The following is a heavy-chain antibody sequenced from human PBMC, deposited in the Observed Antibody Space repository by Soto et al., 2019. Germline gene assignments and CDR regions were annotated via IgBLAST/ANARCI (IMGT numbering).Heavy chain of an antibody. CDR1: GFSLSTSGVG. CDR2: IYWDDDK. D-gene: IGHD3-10*01. Sequence: QITLKESGPPLVKPTQTLTLTCTFSGFSLSTSGVGVGWNRQPPGKALEWLALIYWDDDKRYSPALKSRLTITKDTSKNQVVLTMTNMDPVDTATYYCARNWGRFGENNGMDVWGQGTTVTVSS. CDR3: ARNWGRFGENNGMDV. J-gene: IGHJ6*02. V-gene: IGHV2-5*02.